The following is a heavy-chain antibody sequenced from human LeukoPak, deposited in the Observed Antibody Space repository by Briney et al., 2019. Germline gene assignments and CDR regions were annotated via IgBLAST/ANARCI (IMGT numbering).Heavy chain of an antibody. V-gene: IGHV1-18*01. CDR3: ARVPSLKTYDSSGYRDY. CDR1: GYTFTSYG. D-gene: IGHD3-22*01. Sequence: ASVKVSCKASGYTFTSYGISWVRQAPGQGLEWMGWISAYNGNTNYAQKPQGRVTMTTDTSTSTAYMELRSLRSDDTAVYYCARVPSLKTYDSSGYRDYWGQGTLVTVSS. J-gene: IGHJ4*02. CDR2: ISAYNGNT.